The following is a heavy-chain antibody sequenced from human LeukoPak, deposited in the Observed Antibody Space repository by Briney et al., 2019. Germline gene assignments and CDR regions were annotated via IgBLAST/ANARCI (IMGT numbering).Heavy chain of an antibody. D-gene: IGHD6-13*01. J-gene: IGHJ4*02. Sequence: PGGSLRLSCAASGFTFSSYAMSWVRQAPGKGLEWVSAISGSGGSTYYADSVKGRFTISRDNSKNTLYLQMNSLRAEDTAVYYCARDPHSSSWYYYFDYWGQGTLVTVSS. CDR3: ARDPHSSSWYYYFDY. V-gene: IGHV3-23*01. CDR1: GFTFSSYA. CDR2: ISGSGGST.